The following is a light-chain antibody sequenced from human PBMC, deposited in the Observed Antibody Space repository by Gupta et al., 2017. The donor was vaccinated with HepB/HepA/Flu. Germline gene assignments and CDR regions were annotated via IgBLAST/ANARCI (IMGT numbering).Light chain of an antibody. CDR1: SSNIGSND. CDR2: SNN. V-gene: IGLV1-47*02. J-gene: IGLJ2*01. CDR3: AGSDDSRSSPV. Sequence: SVLTQSPSASGTPGQRVTISCSGSSSNIGSNDVYWYQQLPGTSTNLLIYSNNQRPSGVTDRFSSSKSGTSASSHISGLRAEDDADDYWAGSDDSRSSPVFGGGTKLTVL.